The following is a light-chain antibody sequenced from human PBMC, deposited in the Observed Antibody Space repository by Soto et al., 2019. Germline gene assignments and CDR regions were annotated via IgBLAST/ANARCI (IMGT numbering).Light chain of an antibody. CDR1: QSLVHGDGNTY. CDR2: QIS. V-gene: IGKV2-24*01. J-gene: IGKJ2*01. CDR3: MQATQFPYT. Sequence: DIVMTQTPLSSPVTLGQPASISCRSSQSLVHGDGNTYLSWLQQRPGQPPRLLIYQISNRFSGVPDRFTGSGAGTDFTLKISRVEAEDVGVYYCMQATQFPYTFGQGTKLEIK.